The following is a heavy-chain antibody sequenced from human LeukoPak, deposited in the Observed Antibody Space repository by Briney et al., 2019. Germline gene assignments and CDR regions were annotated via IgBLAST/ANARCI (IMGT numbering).Heavy chain of an antibody. CDR2: IYYSGST. CDR1: GGSISSGSYY. D-gene: IGHD6-13*01. V-gene: IGHV4-61*10. J-gene: IGHJ6*02. CDR3: ARWAAAGLLGYYYYGMDV. Sequence: SETLSLTCIVSGGSISSGSYYWSWIRQPAGKGLEWIGRIYYSGSTYYNPSLKSRVTISVDTSKNQFSLKLSSVTAADTAVYYCARWAAAGLLGYYYYGMDVWGQGTTVTVSS.